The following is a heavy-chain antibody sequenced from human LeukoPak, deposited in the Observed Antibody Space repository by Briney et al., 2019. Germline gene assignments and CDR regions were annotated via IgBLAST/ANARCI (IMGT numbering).Heavy chain of an antibody. Sequence: ASVKVSCKASGYTFTSYYMHWVRPAPGQGREWVGIINPSGGSTSYAQKFQGRVTMTRDMSTSTVYMELSSLRSEDTAVYYCARAPPAMDLYYYYMDVWGKGTTVTVSS. V-gene: IGHV1-46*01. CDR2: INPSGGST. CDR3: ARAPPAMDLYYYYMDV. CDR1: GYTFTSYY. D-gene: IGHD5-18*01. J-gene: IGHJ6*03.